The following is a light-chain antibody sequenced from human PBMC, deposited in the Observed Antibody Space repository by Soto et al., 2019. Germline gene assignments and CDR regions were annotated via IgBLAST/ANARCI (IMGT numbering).Light chain of an antibody. J-gene: IGLJ3*02. CDR3: CSYATISTWV. CDR1: SSDVGSYNL. CDR2: EGT. V-gene: IGLV2-23*01. Sequence: QSALTQPASVSGSPGQSITISCTGTSSDVGSYNLVSWYQQNPGKAPKLMIYEGTKRPSGISNRFSGSKSGNTASLTISGLQAEDEADYYCCSYATISTWVFGGGTKLTVL.